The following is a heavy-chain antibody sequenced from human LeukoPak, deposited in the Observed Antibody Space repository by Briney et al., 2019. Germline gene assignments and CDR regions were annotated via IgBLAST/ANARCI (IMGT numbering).Heavy chain of an antibody. Sequence: GGSLRPSCVASGFAFSAFAISWVRQAPGKGLEWVSAVSGSGGRTFYAESVRGRFTISRDNSKKTVFLQMDSLRAEATAVYYCAKGGAAMTDAPHGDVVTTTLDGFDTWGQGAMVTVSS. CDR3: AKGGAAMTDAPHGDVVTTTLDGFDT. D-gene: IGHD2-21*02. CDR1: GFAFSAFA. CDR2: VSGSGGRT. V-gene: IGHV3-23*01. J-gene: IGHJ3*02.